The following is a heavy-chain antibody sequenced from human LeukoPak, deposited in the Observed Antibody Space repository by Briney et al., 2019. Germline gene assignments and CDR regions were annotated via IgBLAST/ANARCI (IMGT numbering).Heavy chain of an antibody. CDR2: INTDGSIT. CDR1: RFTFSNYW. CDR3: TRWQWELPPPPGFDI. D-gene: IGHD1-26*01. V-gene: IGHV3-74*01. Sequence: GGSLRLSCAASRFTFSNYWMHWVRQAPGKGLVWVSRINTDGSITTYADSVKGRFTISRDNAKNTLYLQMNSLRVDDTAVYYCTRWQWELPPPPGFDIWGQGTMVTVSS. J-gene: IGHJ3*02.